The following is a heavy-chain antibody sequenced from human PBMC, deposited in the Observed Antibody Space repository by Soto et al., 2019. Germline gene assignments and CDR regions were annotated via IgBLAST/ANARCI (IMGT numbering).Heavy chain of an antibody. V-gene: IGHV4-39*01. D-gene: IGHD3-16*02. CDR3: ARGRSYRFGSDY. CDR2: IYYSGST. CDR1: GGSISSSSYY. Sequence: SETLSLTCTVSGGSISSSSYYWGWIRQPPGKGLEWIGSIYYSGSTYYNPSLKSRVTISVDTSKNQFSLKLSSVTAADTAVYYCARGRSYRFGSDYWGQGTLVTVSS. J-gene: IGHJ4*02.